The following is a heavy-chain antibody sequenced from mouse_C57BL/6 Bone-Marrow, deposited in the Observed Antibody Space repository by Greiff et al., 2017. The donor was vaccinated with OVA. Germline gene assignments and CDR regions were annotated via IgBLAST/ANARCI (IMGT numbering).Heavy chain of an antibody. CDR2: IDPSDSYT. D-gene: IGHD3-2*02. Sequence: QVHVKQPGAELVKPGASVKLSCKASGYTFTSYWMQWVKQRPGQGLEWIGEIDPSDSYTNYNQKFKGKATLTVDTSSSTAYMQLSSLTSEDSAVYYCARGPGGGFAYWGQGTLVTVSA. J-gene: IGHJ3*01. CDR3: ARGPGGGFAY. CDR1: GYTFTSYW. V-gene: IGHV1-50*01.